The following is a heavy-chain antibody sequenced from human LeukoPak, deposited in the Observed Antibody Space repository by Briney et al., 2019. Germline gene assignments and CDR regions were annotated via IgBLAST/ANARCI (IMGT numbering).Heavy chain of an antibody. D-gene: IGHD3-10*01. CDR2: IRYDGSIK. J-gene: IGHJ4*02. V-gene: IGHV3-30*02. CDR1: GFTFRNYG. Sequence: GGSLRLSCGASGFTFRNYGMHWVRLAPGKGLEWVALIRYDGSIKYYVDSVKGRFTVSRDNSKNTLYLQMNSLRAEDTAVYYCAKDVNVGGDYFDYWGQGTQVTVSS. CDR3: AKDVNVGGDYFDY.